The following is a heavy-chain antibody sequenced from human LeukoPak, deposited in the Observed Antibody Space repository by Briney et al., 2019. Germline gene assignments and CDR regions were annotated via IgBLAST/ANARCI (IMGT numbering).Heavy chain of an antibody. CDR3: AREMTTVTTNWFDP. J-gene: IGHJ5*02. D-gene: IGHD4-17*01. Sequence: PGGSLRLSCAASGFTFDDYGMSWVRPAPGKGLEWVYGINWNGGSTGYADSVKGRFTISRDNAKNSLYLQMNSLRAEDTAVYYCAREMTTVTTNWFDPWGQGTLVTVSS. CDR2: INWNGGST. CDR1: GFTFDDYG. V-gene: IGHV3-20*04.